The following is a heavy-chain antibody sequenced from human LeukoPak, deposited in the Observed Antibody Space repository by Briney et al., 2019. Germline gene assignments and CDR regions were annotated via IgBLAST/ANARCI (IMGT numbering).Heavy chain of an antibody. CDR1: GFTFSSYG. CDR2: ISGSGGST. D-gene: IGHD1-7*01. CDR3: AKDGTGTTRINWFDP. Sequence: GGTLRLSCAASGFTFSSYGMSWVRQAPGKGLEWVSAISGSGGSTYYADSVKGRFTISRDNSKNTLYLQMNSLRAEDTAVYYCAKDGTGTTRINWFDPWGQGTLVTVSS. V-gene: IGHV3-23*01. J-gene: IGHJ5*02.